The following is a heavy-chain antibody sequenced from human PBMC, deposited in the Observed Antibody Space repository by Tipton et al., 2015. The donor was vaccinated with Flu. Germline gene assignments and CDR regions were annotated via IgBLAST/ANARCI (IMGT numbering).Heavy chain of an antibody. CDR1: GGSLSSFY. V-gene: IGHV4-4*07. CDR2: FYTSGST. CDR3: ARGSGSGTYVVFDY. Sequence: TLSLTCTVSGGSLSSFYWSWIRQPAGMGLEWIGRFYTSGSTNYHPSLKSRVTMSVDTSKNQFSLRLTSVTAADTAVYYCARGSGSGTYVVFDYWGQGTLVTVSS. J-gene: IGHJ4*02. D-gene: IGHD3-10*01.